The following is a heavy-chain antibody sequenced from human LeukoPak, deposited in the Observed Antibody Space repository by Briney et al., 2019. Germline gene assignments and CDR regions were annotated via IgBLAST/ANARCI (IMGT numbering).Heavy chain of an antibody. D-gene: IGHD2-2*01. Sequence: ASVKVSCKASGYTFTSYDINWVRQATGQGLEWMGWMSPNSGNTGYAQKFQGRVTMTRNTSISTAYMELSSLRSEDTAVYYCASSRGYCSSTSCPFDYWGQGTLVTVSS. CDR3: ASSRGYCSSTSCPFDY. J-gene: IGHJ4*02. CDR1: GYTFTSYD. V-gene: IGHV1-8*01. CDR2: MSPNSGNT.